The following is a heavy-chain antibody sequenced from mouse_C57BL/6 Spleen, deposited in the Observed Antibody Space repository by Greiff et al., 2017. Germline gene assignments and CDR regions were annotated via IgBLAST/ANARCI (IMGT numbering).Heavy chain of an antibody. V-gene: IGHV7-1*01. CDR3: AREYYGGAMDY. CDR1: GFTFSDFY. J-gene: IGHJ4*01. D-gene: IGHD1-1*01. Sequence: EVQLVESGGGLVQSGRSLRLSCATSGFTFSDFYMEWVRQAPGKGLEWIAASRNKANDYTTEYSASVKGRFIVSRDTSQSILYLQMNALRAEDTAIYYCAREYYGGAMDYWGQGTSVTVSS. CDR2: SRNKANDYTT.